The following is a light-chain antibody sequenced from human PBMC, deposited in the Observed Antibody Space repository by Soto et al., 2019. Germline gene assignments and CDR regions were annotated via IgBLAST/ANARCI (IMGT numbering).Light chain of an antibody. V-gene: IGKV1-39*01. J-gene: IGKJ5*01. CDR1: QTISSH. CDR3: QQSYTTPIT. Sequence: DIQMTQSPSSLCASLGDIVIITCRASQTISSHLNWYQQKPGKAPNLLVYAASSLQSGVPSRFTGSGSGTDFTLTISSLQPEDFATYFCQQSYTTPITFGQGTRLEIK. CDR2: AAS.